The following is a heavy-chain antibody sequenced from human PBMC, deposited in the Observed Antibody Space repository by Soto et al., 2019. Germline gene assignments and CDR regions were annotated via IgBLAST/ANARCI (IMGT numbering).Heavy chain of an antibody. CDR1: GFIFTTYA. V-gene: IGHV3-30*03. CDR3: ARDLALKGITIFGVVPRYYGMDV. D-gene: IGHD3-3*01. Sequence: GGSLRLSCGASGFIFTTYAMHWVRQAPGKGLEWVALISNDGSNEYYADSVKGRFTISRDNSKNTLYLQMNSLRAEDTAVYYCARDLALKGITIFGVVPRYYGMDVWGQGTTVTVSS. J-gene: IGHJ6*02. CDR2: ISNDGSNE.